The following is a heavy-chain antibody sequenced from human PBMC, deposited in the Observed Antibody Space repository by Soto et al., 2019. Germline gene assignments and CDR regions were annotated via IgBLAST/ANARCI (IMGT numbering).Heavy chain of an antibody. CDR2: IWYHGIDK. Sequence: QVQLVESGGGVVQPERSLRLSCAASGFTFSRQAMHWVRQAPGRGLEWVAVIWYHGIDKYYADSVKGRFTISRDNSKNTVYRQMNSLRGEDTAVYYCATGFLGLCTGGTCPLDYLGQGTLVTVSS. J-gene: IGHJ4*02. D-gene: IGHD2-8*02. CDR3: ATGFLGLCTGGTCPLDY. CDR1: GFTFSRQA. V-gene: IGHV3-33*01.